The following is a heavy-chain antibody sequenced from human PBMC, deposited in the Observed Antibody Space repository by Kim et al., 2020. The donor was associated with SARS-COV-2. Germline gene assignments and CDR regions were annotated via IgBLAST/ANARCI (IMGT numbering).Heavy chain of an antibody. CDR3: ARQTAIIINEGGFDL. V-gene: IGHV4-39*01. J-gene: IGHJ4*02. CDR2: IYYSGST. CDR1: GGSISSSDYY. D-gene: IGHD3-10*01. Sequence: SETLSLTCNVSGGSISSSDYYWGWIRQPPGKGLEWIGNIYYSGSTYYNPSLRRRFSFSVDTSKNLFSLEVRSVTAADTAVYYCARQTAIIINEGGFDLWGQGTLVTVSS.